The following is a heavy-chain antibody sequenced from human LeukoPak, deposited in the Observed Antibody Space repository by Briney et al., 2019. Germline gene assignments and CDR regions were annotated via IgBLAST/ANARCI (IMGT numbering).Heavy chain of an antibody. CDR2: INVGNGNT. D-gene: IGHD3-16*01. Sequence: ASVKVSCKASGYTFTTYSIHWVRQAPGQRLEWMGWINVGNGNTKYSQEFQGSVTITRDTSASTAYMELSSLRSEDMAIYYCARQALVRGDWYFDLWGRGTLVTVSS. J-gene: IGHJ2*01. V-gene: IGHV1-3*03. CDR3: ARQALVRGDWYFDL. CDR1: GYTFTTYS.